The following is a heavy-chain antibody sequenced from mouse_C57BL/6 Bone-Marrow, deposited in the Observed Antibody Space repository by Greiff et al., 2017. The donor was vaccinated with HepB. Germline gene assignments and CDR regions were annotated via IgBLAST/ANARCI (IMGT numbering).Heavy chain of an antibody. CDR2: SRNKANDYTT. CDR3: ARDAQGALAY. Sequence: EVNLVESGGGLVQSGRSLRLSCATSGFTFSDFYMEWVRQAPGKGLEWIAASRNKANDYTTEYSASVKGRFIVSRDTSQSILYLQMNALRAEDTAIYYCARDAQGALAYWGQGTLVTVSA. CDR1: GFTFSDFY. V-gene: IGHV7-1*01. D-gene: IGHD1-3*01. J-gene: IGHJ3*01.